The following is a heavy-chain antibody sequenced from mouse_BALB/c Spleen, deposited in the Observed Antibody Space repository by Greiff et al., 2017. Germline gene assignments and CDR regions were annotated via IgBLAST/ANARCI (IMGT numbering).Heavy chain of an antibody. D-gene: IGHD1-2*01. Sequence: VQLQQSGPELVKPGASVKMSCKASGYTFTSYVMHWVKQKPGQGLEWIGYINPYNDGTKYNEKFKGKATLTSDKSSSTAYMELSSLTSEDSAVYYGARGMYYGPNWYFDVWGAGTTVTVSS. CDR2: INPYNDGT. V-gene: IGHV1-14*01. J-gene: IGHJ1*01. CDR3: ARGMYYGPNWYFDV. CDR1: GYTFTSYV.